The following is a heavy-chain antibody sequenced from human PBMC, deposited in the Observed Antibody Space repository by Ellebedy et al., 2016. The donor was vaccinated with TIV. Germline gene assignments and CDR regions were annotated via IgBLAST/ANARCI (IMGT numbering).Heavy chain of an antibody. D-gene: IGHD2-15*01. V-gene: IGHV4-39*01. J-gene: IGHJ6*04. CDR2: THYSGTV. CDR1: GDSISSVTNY. CDR3: ARHDPGGYPGDV. Sequence: SETLSLTXSVSGDSISSVTNYWGWIRQPPGKGLEWLGITHYSGTVYYNPSLKSRVTISVDTSKNQLSLKLSSVTAADTALYYCARHDPGGYPGDVWGKGTTVTVSS.